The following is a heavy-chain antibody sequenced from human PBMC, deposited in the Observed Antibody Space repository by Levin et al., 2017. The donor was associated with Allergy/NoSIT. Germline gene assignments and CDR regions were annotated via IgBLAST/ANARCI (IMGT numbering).Heavy chain of an antibody. D-gene: IGHD3-10*01. CDR3: ARAGTELLWFGDHIMSWFDP. CDR1: GGSISSGGYS. CDR2: IYHSGST. V-gene: IGHV4-30-2*01. J-gene: IGHJ5*02. Sequence: SETLSLTCAVSGGSISSGGYSWSWIRQPPGKGLEWIGYIYHSGSTYYNPSLKSRVTISVDRSKNQFSLKLSSVTAADTAVYYCARAGTELLWFGDHIMSWFDPWGQGTLVTVSS.